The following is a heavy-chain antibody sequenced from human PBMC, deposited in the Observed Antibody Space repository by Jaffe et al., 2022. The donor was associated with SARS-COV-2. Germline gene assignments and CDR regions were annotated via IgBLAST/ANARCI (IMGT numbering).Heavy chain of an antibody. J-gene: IGHJ4*02. D-gene: IGHD1-1*01. CDR2: INSNGGST. Sequence: EVRLVESGGGLVQPGGSLRLSCSASGFTFSSYVMHWVRQAPGKGLEYVSSINSNGGSTYYVDSVKGRFTISRDNSKNTVYLQMGSLRAGDTAVYYCVKTMNQRESAVPWDYWGQGTLVTVSS. CDR1: GFTFSSYV. CDR3: VKTMNQRESAVPWDY. V-gene: IGHV3-64D*09.